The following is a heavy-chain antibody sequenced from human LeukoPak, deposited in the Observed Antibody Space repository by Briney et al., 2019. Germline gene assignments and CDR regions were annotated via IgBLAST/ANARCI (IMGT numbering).Heavy chain of an antibody. CDR3: ASFNYYDSSGYYPILGY. Sequence: GASVKVSCKASGYTFTSYGISWVRQAPGQGLEWMGWISAYNGNTNYAQKLQGRVTMTTDTSTSTAYMELWSLRSDDTAVYYCASFNYYDSSGYYPILGYWGQGTLVTVSS. J-gene: IGHJ4*02. V-gene: IGHV1-18*01. CDR1: GYTFTSYG. CDR2: ISAYNGNT. D-gene: IGHD3-22*01.